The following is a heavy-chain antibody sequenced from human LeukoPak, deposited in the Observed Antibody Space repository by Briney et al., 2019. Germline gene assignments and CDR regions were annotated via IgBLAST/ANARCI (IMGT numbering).Heavy chain of an antibody. Sequence: GGSLRLSCAASGYTFSDYYMSWIRQAPGKGLEWLSYISSSGSSIKYADSAKGRFTISRDNAKNSLYLQMNSLRAEDTAVYYCARVHRATTSDYWGQGTLVTVSS. J-gene: IGHJ4*02. CDR1: GYTFSDYY. CDR3: ARVHRATTSDY. CDR2: ISSSGSSI. D-gene: IGHD4-17*01. V-gene: IGHV3-11*01.